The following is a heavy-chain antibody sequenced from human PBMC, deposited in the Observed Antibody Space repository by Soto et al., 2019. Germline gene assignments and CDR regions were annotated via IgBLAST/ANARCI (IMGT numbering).Heavy chain of an antibody. CDR3: ARDRVEGYSGSYSGDY. CDR1: GGTFSSYA. Sequence: QVQLVQSGAEVKKPGSSVKVSCKASGGTFSSYATSWVRQAPGQGLEWMGGIIPIFGTANYAQKFQGRVTITADESTSTAYMELSSLRSEDTAVYYCARDRVEGYSGSYSGDYWGQGTLVTVSS. CDR2: IIPIFGTA. D-gene: IGHD1-26*01. V-gene: IGHV1-69*01. J-gene: IGHJ4*02.